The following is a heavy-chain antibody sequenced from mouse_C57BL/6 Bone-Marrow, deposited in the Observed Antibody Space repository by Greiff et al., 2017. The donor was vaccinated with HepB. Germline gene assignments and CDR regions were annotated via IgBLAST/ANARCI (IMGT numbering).Heavy chain of an antibody. D-gene: IGHD1-1*01. V-gene: IGHV14-4*01. Sequence: VQLQQSGAELVRPGASVKLSCTASGFNIKDDYMHWVKQRPEQGLEWIGWIDPENGDTEYASKFQGKATITADTSSNTAYLQLSSLTSEDTAVYYCTTVFITTVVATKDYAMDYWGQGTSVTVSS. CDR2: IDPENGDT. CDR1: GFNIKDDY. J-gene: IGHJ4*01. CDR3: TTVFITTVVATKDYAMDY.